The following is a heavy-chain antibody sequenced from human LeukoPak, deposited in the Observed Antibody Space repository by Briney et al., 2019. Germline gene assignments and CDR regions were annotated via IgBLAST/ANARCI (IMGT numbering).Heavy chain of an antibody. Sequence: SETLSLTCTVSGGSISSSSYYWGWIRQPPGKGLEWIGSIYYSGSTYYNPSLKSRVTISVDTSKNQFSLKLSSVTAADTAVYYWAKQTPPLYDSIFDRFGPRGQGTLVTVSS. D-gene: IGHD3-22*01. CDR3: AKQTPPLYDSIFDRFGP. V-gene: IGHV4-39*01. J-gene: IGHJ5*02. CDR2: IYYSGST. CDR1: GGSISSSSYY.